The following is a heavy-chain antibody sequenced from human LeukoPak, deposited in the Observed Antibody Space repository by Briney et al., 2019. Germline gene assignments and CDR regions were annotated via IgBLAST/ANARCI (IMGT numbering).Heavy chain of an antibody. D-gene: IGHD4-11*01. V-gene: IGHV1-8*01. Sequence: ASVKVSCKASGYTFTSYDINWVRQATGQGLEWMGWMNPNSGNTGYAQKFQGRVTMTRNTSISTAYMELRSLRSDDTAVYYCARDSDWHSNYVPQPRYFDYWGQGTLVTVSS. CDR1: GYTFTSYD. CDR2: MNPNSGNT. J-gene: IGHJ4*02. CDR3: ARDSDWHSNYVPQPRYFDY.